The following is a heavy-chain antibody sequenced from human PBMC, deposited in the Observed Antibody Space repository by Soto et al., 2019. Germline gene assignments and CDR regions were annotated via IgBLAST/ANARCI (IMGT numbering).Heavy chain of an antibody. CDR3: ARLRRITYYYYGMQV. Sequence: LSLTCTVSGGSIISSSYYWGWIRQPPGKGLEWIGSIYYIGSTYYNPSLKSRVTISVDTSKNQFSLKLSSVTAADTAVYYCARLRRITYYYYGMQVWGQATTVTVSS. CDR2: IYYIGST. V-gene: IGHV4-39*01. J-gene: IGHJ6*01. D-gene: IGHD3-16*01. CDR1: GGSIISSSYY.